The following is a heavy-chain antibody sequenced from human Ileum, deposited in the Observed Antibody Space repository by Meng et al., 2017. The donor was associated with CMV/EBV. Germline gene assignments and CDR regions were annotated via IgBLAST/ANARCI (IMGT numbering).Heavy chain of an antibody. CDR1: GFTFSTST. CDR3: TRLGPRDYYYGMDV. D-gene: IGHD1-26*01. V-gene: IGHV3-21*04. CDR2: VTGVSTYK. Sequence: GESLKISCAASGFTFSTSTMNWVRQAPGKGLEWVSSVTGVSTYKYYAGSVKGRFTISRDNAKNSLYLQMNILKTEDTAVYYCTRLGPRDYYYGMDVWGQGTPVNVAS. J-gene: IGHJ6*02.